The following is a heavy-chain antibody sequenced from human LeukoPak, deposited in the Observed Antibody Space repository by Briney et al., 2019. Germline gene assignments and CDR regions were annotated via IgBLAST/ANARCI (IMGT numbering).Heavy chain of an antibody. CDR3: VKGRISDDGLDF. CDR1: GFTFSRSA. D-gene: IGHD6-13*01. CDR2: ISSSGNT. Sequence: GGSLRLSCAASGFTFSRSAMTWVRQTPGKGLDWVSSISSSGNTYYADSVKGRFTISRDNSKNMLYLQMNSLRAEDTAVYYSVKGRISDDGLDFWGQGTLVTVSS. J-gene: IGHJ4*02. V-gene: IGHV3-23*01.